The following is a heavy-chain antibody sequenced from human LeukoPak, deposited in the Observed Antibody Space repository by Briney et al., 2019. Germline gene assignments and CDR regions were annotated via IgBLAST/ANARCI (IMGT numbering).Heavy chain of an antibody. V-gene: IGHV3-23*01. D-gene: IGHD6-13*01. CDR1: GFTFSSYA. CDR2: ISGSGGST. CDR3: ARDLMGIAYRGAFYY. Sequence: GGSLRLSCAASGFTFSSYAMSWVRQAPGKGLEWVSAISGSGGSTYYANSVKGRFTISRDNAKNSLYLQMNSLRAEDTAVYYCARDLMGIAYRGAFYYWGQGTLVTVSS. J-gene: IGHJ4*02.